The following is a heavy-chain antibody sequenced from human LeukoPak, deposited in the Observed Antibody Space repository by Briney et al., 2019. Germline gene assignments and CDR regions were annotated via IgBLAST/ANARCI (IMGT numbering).Heavy chain of an antibody. V-gene: IGHV3-21*01. CDR1: GFTFSSYS. Sequence: GGSLRLSCAASGFTFSSYSMNWVRQAPGRGLEWVSSISSSSSYIYYADSVKGRFTISRDNAKNSLYLQMNSLRAEDTAVYYCARGGYSSSPTAFDYWGQGTLVTVSS. J-gene: IGHJ4*02. D-gene: IGHD6-6*01. CDR2: ISSSSSYI. CDR3: ARGGYSSSPTAFDY.